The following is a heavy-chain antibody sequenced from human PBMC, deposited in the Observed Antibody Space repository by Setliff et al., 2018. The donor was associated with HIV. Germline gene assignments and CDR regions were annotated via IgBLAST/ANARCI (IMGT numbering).Heavy chain of an antibody. CDR3: ARILVGVDDAFDI. D-gene: IGHD1-26*01. Sequence: ASVKVSCKASGYTFSSYGISWVRQAPGQGLEWVGWISAYNGNTNYAQKLQDRVAMTTDTSTSTAYMELRSLRSDDTAVYYCARILVGVDDAFDIWGQGTMVTVSS. CDR1: GYTFSSYG. CDR2: ISAYNGNT. J-gene: IGHJ3*02. V-gene: IGHV1-18*01.